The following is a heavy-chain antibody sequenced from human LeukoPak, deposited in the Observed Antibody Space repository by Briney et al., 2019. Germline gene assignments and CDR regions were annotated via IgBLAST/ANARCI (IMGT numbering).Heavy chain of an antibody. J-gene: IGHJ3*02. CDR3: ARSKRRGDYGDLDI. Sequence: SETLSLTCTVSGGSISSYYWSWIRQPPGKGLEWIGYIYYSGSTNYNPSLKSRVTISVDTSKNQFSLRLSSVTAADTAVYYCARSKRRGDYGDLDIWGQGTMVTVSS. D-gene: IGHD4-17*01. CDR2: IYYSGST. V-gene: IGHV4-59*01. CDR1: GGSISSYY.